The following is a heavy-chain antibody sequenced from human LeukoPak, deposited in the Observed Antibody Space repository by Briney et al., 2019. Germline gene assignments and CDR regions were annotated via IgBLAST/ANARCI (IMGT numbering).Heavy chain of an antibody. D-gene: IGHD6-13*01. Sequence: ASVKVSCKVSGYTLTELSMHWARQAPGKGLEWMGGFDPEDGETIYAQKFQGRVTMTEDTSTDTAYMELSSLRSEDTAVYYCATDHRQLVRRGFDPWGQGTLVTVSS. CDR2: FDPEDGET. CDR3: ATDHRQLVRRGFDP. J-gene: IGHJ5*02. CDR1: GYTLTELS. V-gene: IGHV1-24*01.